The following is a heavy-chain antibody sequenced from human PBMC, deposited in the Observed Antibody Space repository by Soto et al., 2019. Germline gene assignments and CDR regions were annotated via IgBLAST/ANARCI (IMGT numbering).Heavy chain of an antibody. CDR2: INQDGSVK. D-gene: IGHD4-17*01. V-gene: IGHV3-7*01. CDR3: GRDPGYGALDY. Sequence: EVQLVDSGGDLVQPGGSLRLSCAASGFTFSHYWMTWVRQAAGKGLEWVANINQDGSVKTYLDSMKGRLTISRDNAQDSLYLQMDSLRAEDTAVYSCGRDPGYGALDYWGQGTVVTVSA. CDR1: GFTFSHYW. J-gene: IGHJ4*02.